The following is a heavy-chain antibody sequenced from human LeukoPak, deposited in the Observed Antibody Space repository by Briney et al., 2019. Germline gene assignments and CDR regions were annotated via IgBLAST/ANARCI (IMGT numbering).Heavy chain of an antibody. D-gene: IGHD5-18*01. V-gene: IGHV1-69*04. Sequence: SVKVSCKASGGTFITYAISWVRQAPGQGLEWMGRIIPILSITNYAQKFQGRVTITADKSTNTVYMELSNLRSEDTAVYYCARDRALVRELWSASAFDSWGQGTLVTVSS. CDR1: GGTFITYA. CDR2: IIPILSIT. CDR3: ARDRALVRELWSASAFDS. J-gene: IGHJ4*02.